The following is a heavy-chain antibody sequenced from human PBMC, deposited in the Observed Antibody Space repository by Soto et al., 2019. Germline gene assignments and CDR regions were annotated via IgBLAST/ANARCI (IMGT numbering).Heavy chain of an antibody. CDR1: GYTFIGYY. CDR2: INPNSGGT. V-gene: IGHV1-2*04. Sequence: ASVKVSCKASGYTFIGYYMHWVRQAPGQGLEWMGWINPNSGGTNYAQKFQGWVTMNRDTSISTDYMELSRLRSDDTAVYYCARVDAVAGNTFDYWGQGNLVTVSS. J-gene: IGHJ4*02. CDR3: ARVDAVAGNTFDY. D-gene: IGHD6-19*01.